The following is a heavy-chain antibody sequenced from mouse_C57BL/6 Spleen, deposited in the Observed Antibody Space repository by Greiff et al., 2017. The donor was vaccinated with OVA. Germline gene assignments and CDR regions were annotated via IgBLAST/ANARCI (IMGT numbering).Heavy chain of an antibody. CDR3: ARGAVFDY. Sequence: QVQLQQPGAELVKPGASVKLSCKASGYTFTSYWMQWVKQRPGQGLEWIGEIDPSDSYTTYNQKFKGKATLTVDTSSSTAYMQLSSLTSEDSAVYYCARGAVFDYWGQGTTLTVSS. CDR2: IDPSDSYT. CDR1: GYTFTSYW. V-gene: IGHV1-50*01. J-gene: IGHJ2*01.